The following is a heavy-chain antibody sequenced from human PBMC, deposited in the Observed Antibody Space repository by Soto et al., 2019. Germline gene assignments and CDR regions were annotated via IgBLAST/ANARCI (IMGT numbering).Heavy chain of an antibody. CDR3: ATKSCRGGSCYSWRFDN. Sequence: QVQLAQSGAEVREPGSSVKVSCKASGDSFSNFAISWVRQAPGQGLEWMGGITPVFGRPNYAQNFKGRVSITADESTGTAFMGLTSLRSEDTAVYYCATKSCRGGSCYSWRFDNWGQGTLITVSS. V-gene: IGHV1-69*01. J-gene: IGHJ5*02. D-gene: IGHD2-15*01. CDR1: GDSFSNFA. CDR2: ITPVFGRP.